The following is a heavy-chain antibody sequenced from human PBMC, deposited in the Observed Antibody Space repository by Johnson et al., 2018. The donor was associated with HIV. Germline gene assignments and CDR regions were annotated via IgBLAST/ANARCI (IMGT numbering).Heavy chain of an antibody. D-gene: IGHD1-26*01. CDR3: ARDMVGATFDDAFDI. J-gene: IGHJ3*02. CDR1: GFTFDDFG. V-gene: IGHV3-23*04. CDR2: IRGGGGSI. Sequence: VQLVESGGGVVRPGGSLRLSCAASGFTFDDFGMSWVRQAPGKGLEWVSSIRGGGGSIYYADSVTGRFTISRDNSKNTLYLQMNSLRAEDTAVYYCARDMVGATFDDAFDIWGQGTMVTVSS.